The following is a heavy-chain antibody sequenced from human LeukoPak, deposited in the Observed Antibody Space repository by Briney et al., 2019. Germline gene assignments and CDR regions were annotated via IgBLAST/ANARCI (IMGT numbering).Heavy chain of an antibody. CDR2: ISSNGGST. CDR1: GFTFSNAW. Sequence: GESLRLSCVASGFTFSNAWMNWVRQAPGKGLESVSAISSNGGSTYYANSVKGRFTISRDNSKNTLYLQMGSLRAEDLAVYYCARDFGLTGKVDYWGQGTLVTVSS. V-gene: IGHV3-64*01. CDR3: ARDFGLTGKVDY. D-gene: IGHD1-20*01. J-gene: IGHJ4*02.